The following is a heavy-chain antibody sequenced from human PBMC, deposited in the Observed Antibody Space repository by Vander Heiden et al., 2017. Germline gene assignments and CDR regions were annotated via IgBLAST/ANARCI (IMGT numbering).Heavy chain of an antibody. V-gene: IGHV3-15*01. D-gene: IGHD3-22*01. J-gene: IGHJ4*02. Sequence: VRPMESGRDWLNPGGPLRVSCGASGLTSTTARMSCVRQGPGKGLEWVGRIKSKSDGGTADYAASVKGRFIISRDDSKKTGYLQMNSLKTEDTAVYYCTTEAEYFDSSGYDFDYWGQGTLVTVSS. CDR3: TTEAEYFDSSGYDFDY. CDR2: IKSKSDGGTA. CDR1: GLTSTTAR.